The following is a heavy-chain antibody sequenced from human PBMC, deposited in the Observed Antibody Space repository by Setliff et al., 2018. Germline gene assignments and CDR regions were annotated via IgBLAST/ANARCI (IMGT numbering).Heavy chain of an antibody. Sequence: GGSLRLSCVASRFTFSNYGMHWVRQAPGKGLEWVALIWNDGSTKFYGDSVKGRFTISRDNSENTLYLQMNSLRAEDTAVYFCARHNTNLQPNDYWGQGTLVTVSS. CDR2: IWNDGSTK. CDR1: RFTFSNYG. J-gene: IGHJ4*02. V-gene: IGHV3-33*01. D-gene: IGHD1-1*01. CDR3: ARHNTNLQPNDY.